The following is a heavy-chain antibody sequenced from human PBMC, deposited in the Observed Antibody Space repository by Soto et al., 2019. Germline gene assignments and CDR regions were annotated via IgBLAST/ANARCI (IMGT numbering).Heavy chain of an antibody. CDR1: GGTFSSYA. CDR2: IIPIFGTA. V-gene: IGHV1-69*13. D-gene: IGHD2-15*01. J-gene: IGHJ6*02. CDR3: ARDRVGYCSGGSCYSHYYYGMDV. Sequence: SVKVSCKASGGTFSSYAISWVRQAPGQGLEWMGGIIPIFGTANYAQEFQGRVTITADESTSTAYMELSSLRSEDTAVYYCARDRVGYCSGGSCYSHYYYGMDVWGQGTTVTVSS.